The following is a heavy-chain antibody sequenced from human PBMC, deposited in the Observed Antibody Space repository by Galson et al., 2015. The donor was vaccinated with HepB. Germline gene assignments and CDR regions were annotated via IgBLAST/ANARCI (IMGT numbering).Heavy chain of an antibody. CDR2: IYYSGST. V-gene: IGHV4-59*08. J-gene: IGHJ3*02. D-gene: IGHD3-3*01. Sequence: SISSYYWSWIRQPPGKGLEWIGYIYYSGSTNYNPSLKSRVTISVDTSKNQFSLKLSSVTAADTAVYYCARLAYYDFWSGYYNGFDDAFDIWGQGTMVTVSS. CDR3: ARLAYYDFWSGYYNGFDDAFDI. CDR1: SISSYY.